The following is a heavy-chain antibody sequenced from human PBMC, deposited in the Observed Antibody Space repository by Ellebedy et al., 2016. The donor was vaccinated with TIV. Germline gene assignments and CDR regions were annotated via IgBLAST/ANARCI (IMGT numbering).Heavy chain of an antibody. V-gene: IGHV3-21*01. D-gene: IGHD6-13*01. CDR1: GFTFNTYS. CDR2: ITRSSTYI. CDR3: ARDRGIPAAGWAQAPEDY. Sequence: GESLKISCAASGFTFNTYSMNWVRQAPGKGLEWVSSITRSSTYIYYADSVKARFTISRDNAKNSLYLQMNSLRAEDTAVDYCARDRGIPAAGWAQAPEDYWGQGTLVTVSS. J-gene: IGHJ4*02.